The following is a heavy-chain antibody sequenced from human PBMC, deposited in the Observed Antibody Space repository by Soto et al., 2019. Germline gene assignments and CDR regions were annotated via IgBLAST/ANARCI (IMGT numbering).Heavy chain of an antibody. CDR2: ISGSGTSA. V-gene: IGHV3-23*01. Sequence: EVQLLESGGGLVQPGGSLRLSCEASGFTFNNYAMNLVRQAPGKGLEWVSGISGSGTSAYYADSVKGRFTISRDNSKNTLSLQRNSLRAEDTALYYLAARDVYDTNGYYFYYTDFCGKGTLVTVSS. J-gene: IGHJ4*02. D-gene: IGHD3-22*01. CDR1: GFTFNNYA. CDR3: AARDVYDTNGYYFYYTDF.